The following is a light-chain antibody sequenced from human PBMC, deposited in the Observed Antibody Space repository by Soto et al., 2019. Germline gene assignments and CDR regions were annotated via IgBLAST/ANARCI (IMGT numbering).Light chain of an antibody. CDR3: HQYNTWWT. Sequence: DIQMTQSPSSLPASVGDRVTITCRASHYISTYLNWYQQQPGKAPKLLIYDASSLQSGVPSSFSGSGSGTEFPLTISSLQSEDSAVYYCHQYNTWWTFGQGTKVDI. CDR1: HYISTY. J-gene: IGKJ1*01. V-gene: IGKV1-39*01. CDR2: DAS.